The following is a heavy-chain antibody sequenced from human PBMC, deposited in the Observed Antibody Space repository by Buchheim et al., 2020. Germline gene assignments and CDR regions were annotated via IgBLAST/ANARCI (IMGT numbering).Heavy chain of an antibody. D-gene: IGHD3-9*01. Sequence: EVQLLESGGGLVQPGGSLRLSCAASGFSFSSYAMTWVRQTPGRGLEWVSGTSTSGGSTYYADSVKGRFTISRDNSKTTLYLQMNSLRAEDTAVYYCAKGGLLTGDGAFDYWGQGTL. CDR1: GFSFSSYA. CDR2: TSTSGGST. J-gene: IGHJ4*02. CDR3: AKGGLLTGDGAFDY. V-gene: IGHV3-23*01.